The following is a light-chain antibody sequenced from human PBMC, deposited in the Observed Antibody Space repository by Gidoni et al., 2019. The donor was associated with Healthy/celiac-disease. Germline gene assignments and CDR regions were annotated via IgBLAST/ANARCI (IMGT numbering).Light chain of an antibody. J-gene: IGKJ1*01. Sequence: DIQMTQSTSTLSASVGDRVTITCRASQSISSWLAWYQQKPGKAPKLLIYKASSLESGVPSRFSGSGSGTEFTLTISSLQPDDFATYYCQPYNSYFRTFGQGTKVEIK. V-gene: IGKV1-5*03. CDR1: QSISSW. CDR2: KAS. CDR3: QPYNSYFRT.